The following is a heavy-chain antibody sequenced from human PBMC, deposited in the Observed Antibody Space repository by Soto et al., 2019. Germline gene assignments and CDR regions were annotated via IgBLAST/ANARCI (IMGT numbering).Heavy chain of an antibody. CDR1: GFSFSSYT. Sequence: DVQLVESGGGLVQPGGSLRLSCVASGFSFSSYTMNWVRQAPGKGLEWVSGISGSGGSTYYADSVQGRFAISRDNYNNSLYLQINSLRAEDTAVYYCAKDRMGASGWLDPWGQGTLVTVSS. D-gene: IGHD1-26*01. J-gene: IGHJ5*02. V-gene: IGHV3-23*04. CDR3: AKDRMGASGWLDP. CDR2: ISGSGGST.